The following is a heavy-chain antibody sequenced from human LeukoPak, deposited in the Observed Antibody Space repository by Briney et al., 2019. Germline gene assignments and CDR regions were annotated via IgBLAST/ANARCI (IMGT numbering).Heavy chain of an antibody. CDR1: GGTFSSYA. CDR2: IIPIFGTA. CDR3: ARGYCSSTSCSVFDY. Sequence: SVTVSCTASGGTFSSYAISWVRQAPGQGLEWMGGIIPIFGTANYAQKFQGRVTITADESTSTAYMELSSLRSEDTAVYYCARGYCSSTSCSVFDYWGQGTLVTVSS. V-gene: IGHV1-69*01. J-gene: IGHJ4*02. D-gene: IGHD2-2*01.